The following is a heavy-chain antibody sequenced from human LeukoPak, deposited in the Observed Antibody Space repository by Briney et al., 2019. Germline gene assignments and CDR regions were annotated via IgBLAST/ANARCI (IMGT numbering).Heavy chain of an antibody. D-gene: IGHD5-18*01. CDR2: INPNSGAT. Sequence: ASVKVSCKASGYTFTGYYVHWVRQAPGQGLEWLGWINPNSGATNYAQKFQGRVTMTRDTSISTAYMELSRLRSDDTAVYYCAREIGEDTAMVHPPYYYYYMDVWGKGTTVTVSS. CDR3: AREIGEDTAMVHPPYYYYYMDV. CDR1: GYTFTGYY. J-gene: IGHJ6*03. V-gene: IGHV1-2*02.